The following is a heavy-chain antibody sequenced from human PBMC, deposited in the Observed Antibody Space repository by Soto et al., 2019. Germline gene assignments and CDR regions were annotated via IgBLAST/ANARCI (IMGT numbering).Heavy chain of an antibody. CDR2: IYYSGST. D-gene: IGHD3-16*01. J-gene: IGHJ4*02. CDR3: ARDGGMGD. V-gene: IGHV4-61*01. Sequence: QVRLQESGPGLVKPSETLSLTCTVSGGSVSSGSYYWSWIRQPPGKGLEWIGYIYYSGSTNYNPSLKSRVTISVDTSKNQFSLKLSSVTAADTAVYYCARDGGMGDWGQGTLVTVSS. CDR1: GGSVSSGSYY.